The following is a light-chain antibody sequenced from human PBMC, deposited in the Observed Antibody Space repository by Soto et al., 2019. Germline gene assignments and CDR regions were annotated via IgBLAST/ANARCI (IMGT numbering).Light chain of an antibody. CDR1: EPIKTFY. J-gene: IGKJ4*01. V-gene: IGKV3D-15*01. CDR3: QQYNNWPLT. CDR2: GAS. Sequence: IVLTQSPATLSLSPGETATLSCKASEPIKTFYFGWYQHKPGQSPRILIHGASTRATGIPDRFSGIGSGTELSLTISRLQSEDFAVYYCQQYNNWPLTCGGGTKVDIK.